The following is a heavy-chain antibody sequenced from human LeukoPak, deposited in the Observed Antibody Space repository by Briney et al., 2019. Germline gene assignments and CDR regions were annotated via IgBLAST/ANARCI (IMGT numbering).Heavy chain of an antibody. D-gene: IGHD3-10*01. CDR3: AKAGEFTYGLDPFDV. V-gene: IGHV3-23*01. J-gene: IGHJ3*01. Sequence: PGGSLRLSCAASRFVFRAYAMTWVRQAPGKGLEWVSAISGTGYSTYYADSVKGRFTISRHNSENTLYLQLNSLRADDTAVYFCAKAGEFTYGLDPFDVWGQGTMVTVSS. CDR1: RFVFRAYA. CDR2: ISGTGYST.